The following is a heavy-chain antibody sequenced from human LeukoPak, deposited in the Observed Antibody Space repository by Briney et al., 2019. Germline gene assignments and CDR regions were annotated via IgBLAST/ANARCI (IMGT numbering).Heavy chain of an antibody. V-gene: IGHV4-34*01. CDR1: GGSFSGYY. J-gene: IGHJ4*02. Sequence: SETLSLTCAVYGGSFSGYYWSWIRQPPGKGLEWIGEINHSGSTNYNPSLKSRVTISVDTSKNQFSLKLSSVTAADTAVYYCARWSVDTAPSDYWGQGTLVTVSS. D-gene: IGHD5-18*01. CDR3: ARWSVDTAPSDY. CDR2: INHSGST.